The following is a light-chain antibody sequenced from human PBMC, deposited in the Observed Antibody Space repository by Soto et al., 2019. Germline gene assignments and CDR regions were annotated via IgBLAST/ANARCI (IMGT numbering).Light chain of an antibody. V-gene: IGLV2-14*01. CDR2: DVS. CDR1: SSDVGGYNY. Sequence: QSALTQPASVSGSPGQSITICCTGTSSDVGGYNYVSWYQQHPGKAPKLMIYDVSNRPSGVSNRFSGSKSGNTASLTISGLQAEDEAKYYCSSYTSTSTKVFGTGTKVTVL. J-gene: IGLJ1*01. CDR3: SSYTSTSTKV.